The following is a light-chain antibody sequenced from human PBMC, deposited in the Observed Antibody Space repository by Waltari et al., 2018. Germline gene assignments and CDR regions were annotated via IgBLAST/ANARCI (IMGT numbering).Light chain of an antibody. CDR1: SSDIGGYHY. CDR3: SSYTSSNTWV. J-gene: IGLJ3*02. Sequence: QSALTQPASVSGSPGQSITISCIGTSSDIGGYHYVSWYQQHPGKAPKVMIYDVTKRPSGVSNRFSGSKSGSTASLTTSGLQAEDEADYYCSSYTSSNTWVFGGGTKLTVL. V-gene: IGLV2-14*01. CDR2: DVT.